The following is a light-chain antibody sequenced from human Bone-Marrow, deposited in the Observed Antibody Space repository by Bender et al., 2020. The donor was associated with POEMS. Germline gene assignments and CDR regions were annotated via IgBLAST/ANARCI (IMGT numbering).Light chain of an antibody. J-gene: IGLJ3*02. CDR2: EGS. V-gene: IGLV2-23*01. Sequence: QSALTQPASVSGSPGQSITISCTGTSSDVGSYNLISWYQQHPGKAPKLLIFEGSERPSGVSDRFSASQSGNTASLTISGLQTEDEADYYCCSYAGSPQRVFGGGTKLTVL. CDR3: CSYAGSPQRV. CDR1: SSDVGSYNL.